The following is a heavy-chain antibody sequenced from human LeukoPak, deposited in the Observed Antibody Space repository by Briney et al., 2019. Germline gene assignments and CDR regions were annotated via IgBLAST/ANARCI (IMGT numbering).Heavy chain of an antibody. Sequence: GGSLRLSCAASGFTFSSYGMHWVRQAPGKGLEWVAVISFDGSNKYYADSVKGRFTISRDNSKNTLYLQMNSLRAEDTAVYYCAKETSYSSGWYVGFYFDYWGQGTLVTVSS. CDR3: AKETSYSSGWYVGFYFDY. CDR2: ISFDGSNK. CDR1: GFTFSSYG. V-gene: IGHV3-30*18. J-gene: IGHJ4*02. D-gene: IGHD6-19*01.